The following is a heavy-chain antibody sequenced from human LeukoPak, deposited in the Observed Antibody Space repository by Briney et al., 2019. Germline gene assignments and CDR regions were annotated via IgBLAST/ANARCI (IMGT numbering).Heavy chain of an antibody. D-gene: IGHD3-22*01. J-gene: IGHJ1*01. CDR1: GHTFTSYY. CDR3: ARGYYDSSGFEYFQD. Sequence: ASVKVSCKASGHTFTSYYIHWVRQAPGQGLEWMGWINPNSGGTNYEQKFQGRVTMTRDTSISTAYMELSRLTSDDTAVYYCARGYYDSSGFEYFQDWGQGTLVTVSS. V-gene: IGHV1-2*02. CDR2: INPNSGGT.